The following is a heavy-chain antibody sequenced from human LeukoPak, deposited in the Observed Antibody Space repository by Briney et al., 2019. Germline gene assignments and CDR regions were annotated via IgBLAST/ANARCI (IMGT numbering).Heavy chain of an antibody. CDR3: ARDRRDYYDSRRAFDI. CDR1: GFSISSDYY. J-gene: IGHJ3*02. Sequence: SETLSLTCTVSGFSISSDYYWGWIRQPPGKGLEWIGSIYHSGITYYNPSLKSRVIISIDTSKNQFSLKLSSVTAADTAVYYCARDRRDYYDSRRAFDIWGQGTMVTVSS. V-gene: IGHV4-38-2*02. D-gene: IGHD3-22*01. CDR2: IYHSGIT.